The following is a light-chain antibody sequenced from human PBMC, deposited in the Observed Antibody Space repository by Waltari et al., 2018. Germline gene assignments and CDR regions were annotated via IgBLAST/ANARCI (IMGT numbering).Light chain of an antibody. V-gene: IGLV1-40*01. CDR2: DNS. CDR1: SSNIGAGYG. Sequence: QSVLTQPHSVSGAPGQRVTISCTGSSSNIGAGYGVHWYQQLPGTAPKLLIYDNSNRPSGVPDRFSGSKSGTSASLAITGLQAEDEADYYCQSYDSSLSGWVFGGGTKLTVL. CDR3: QSYDSSLSGWV. J-gene: IGLJ3*02.